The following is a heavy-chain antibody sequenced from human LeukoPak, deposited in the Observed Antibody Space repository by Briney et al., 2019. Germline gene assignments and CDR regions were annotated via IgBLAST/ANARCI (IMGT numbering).Heavy chain of an antibody. CDR3: ARVFEGTGGFDY. V-gene: IGHV3-21*01. D-gene: IGHD2-21*01. CDR1: GFTFSRFG. J-gene: IGHJ4*02. Sequence: GGSLRLSCAASGFTFSRFGMNWVRQAPGKGLEWVSSISFGSSDKYYADSVKGRFAISRDNAKSSLYLQMNSLRAEDTAVYYCARVFEGTGGFDYWGQGTLVTVSS. CDR2: ISFGSSDK.